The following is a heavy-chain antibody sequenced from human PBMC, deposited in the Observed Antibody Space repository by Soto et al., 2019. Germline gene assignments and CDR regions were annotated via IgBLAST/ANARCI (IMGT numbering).Heavy chain of an antibody. J-gene: IGHJ3*02. CDR2: INPSGGST. D-gene: IGHD3-22*01. CDR3: ARGGNYYDSSGYYFKQIDAFDI. Sequence: QVQLVQSGAEVKKPGASVKVSCKASGYTFTSYYMHWVRQAPGQGLEWMGIINPSGGSTSYAQKLHGRVTMTRDTSTSTVYMELSSLRSEDTAVYYCARGGNYYDSSGYYFKQIDAFDIWGQGTMVTVSS. CDR1: GYTFTSYY. V-gene: IGHV1-46*01.